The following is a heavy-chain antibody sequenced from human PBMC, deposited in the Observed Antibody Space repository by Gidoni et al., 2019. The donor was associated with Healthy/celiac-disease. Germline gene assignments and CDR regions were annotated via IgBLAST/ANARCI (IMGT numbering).Heavy chain of an antibody. Sequence: EVQLVESGGGLVQPGGSLRLSCAASGFPFSRSDMHWVRQATGKGLEWVSAIGTAGDTYYPGSVKGRFTISRENAKNSLYLQMNSLRAGDTAVYYCARGGEVVVAATPYYYYGMDVWGQGTTVTVSS. V-gene: IGHV3-13*01. CDR2: IGTAGDT. D-gene: IGHD2-15*01. J-gene: IGHJ6*02. CDR1: GFPFSRSD. CDR3: ARGGEVVVAATPYYYYGMDV.